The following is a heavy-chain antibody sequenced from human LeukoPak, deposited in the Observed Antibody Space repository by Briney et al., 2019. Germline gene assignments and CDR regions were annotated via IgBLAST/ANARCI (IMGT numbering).Heavy chain of an antibody. D-gene: IGHD6-19*01. CDR2: ISAYNGNT. CDR1: GYTFTSYG. CDR3: ARDSGWLVNSYAFDS. V-gene: IGHV1-18*01. Sequence: ASVKVSCKASGYTFTSYGISWVRQAPGQGVEGMGWISAYNGNTNYAQKLQGRVTMTTDTSTSTAYMELRSLRSDDTAVYYCARDSGWLVNSYAFDSGGQGTMVTVSA. J-gene: IGHJ3*02.